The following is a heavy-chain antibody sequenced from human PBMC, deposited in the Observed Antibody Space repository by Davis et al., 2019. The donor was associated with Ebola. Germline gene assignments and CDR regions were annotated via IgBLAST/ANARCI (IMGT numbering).Heavy chain of an antibody. V-gene: IGHV4-31*03. CDR3: ARVGTSYDFWSGYYIGDAFDI. CDR2: IYYSGST. CDR1: GGSLSSGGFY. J-gene: IGHJ3*02. Sequence: PSETLSLTCSVSGGSLSSGGFYWGWIRHHPGKGLQWIGYIYYSGSTYYNPSLESRVIISVDTSRNQFSLRLSSVTAADTAVYYCARVGTSYDFWSGYYIGDAFDIWGQGTMVSVSS. D-gene: IGHD3-3*01.